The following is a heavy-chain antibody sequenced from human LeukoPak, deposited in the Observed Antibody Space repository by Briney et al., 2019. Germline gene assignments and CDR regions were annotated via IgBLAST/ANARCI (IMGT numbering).Heavy chain of an antibody. J-gene: IGHJ3*02. CDR2: INHSGST. CDR1: GGSFSGYY. D-gene: IGHD2-2*02. CDR3: ARSGYCSSATCYTRDDAFDI. V-gene: IGHV4-34*01. Sequence: SETLSLTCAVYGGSFSGYYWTWIRQSPGKGLEWIGEINHSGSTYYNPSLRSRVTISVDTSKNQFSLKLSSVPAADTAVYYCARSGYCSSATCYTRDDAFDIWGQGTMVTVSS.